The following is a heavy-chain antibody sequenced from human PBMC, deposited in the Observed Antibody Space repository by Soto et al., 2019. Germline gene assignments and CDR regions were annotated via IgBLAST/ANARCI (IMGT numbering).Heavy chain of an antibody. CDR3: ARDLGSSSIFDY. CDR1: GFTFSSYA. CDR2: ISYDGSNK. V-gene: IGHV3-30-3*01. J-gene: IGHJ4*02. Sequence: GGSLRLSCAASGFTFSSYAMHGVRQAPGKGLEWVAVISYDGSNKYYADSVKGRFTISRDNSKNTLYLQMNSLRAEDTAVYYCARDLGSSSIFDYWGQGTLVTVSS. D-gene: IGHD6-6*01.